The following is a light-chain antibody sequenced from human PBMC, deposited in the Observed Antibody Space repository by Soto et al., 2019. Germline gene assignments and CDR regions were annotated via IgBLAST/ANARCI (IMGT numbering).Light chain of an antibody. CDR1: SSNIGAGYD. V-gene: IGLV1-40*01. J-gene: IGLJ1*01. Sequence: QSVLTQPPSVSGAPGQRVTISCTGSSSNIGAGYDVHWYQQLPGTAPKLLIYGNSNRPSGVPDRFSGSKSSTSASLAITGLQAEDEADYYCQSYDSSLSGYVFGTGATLTVL. CDR2: GNS. CDR3: QSYDSSLSGYV.